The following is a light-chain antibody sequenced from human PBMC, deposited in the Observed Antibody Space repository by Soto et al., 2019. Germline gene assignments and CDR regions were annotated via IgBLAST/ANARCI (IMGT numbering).Light chain of an antibody. Sequence: EIVFTQSPATLSLSPGERATLSCRASQSVCSQLAWYQQKPGQAPRPLIYDAFNRATGIPGRFSGSGSGTDFTLTISSLEPEDFAVDYCQQRSSWPTFGQGTKVDIK. CDR3: QQRSSWPT. V-gene: IGKV3-11*01. CDR2: DAF. J-gene: IGKJ1*01. CDR1: QSVCSQ.